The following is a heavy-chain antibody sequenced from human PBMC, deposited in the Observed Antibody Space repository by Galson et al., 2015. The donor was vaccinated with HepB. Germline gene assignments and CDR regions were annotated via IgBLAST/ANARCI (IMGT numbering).Heavy chain of an antibody. Sequence: SVKVSCKASGYTFTNSFIHWVRQAPGQGLEWMGIINPSGGSTDYAQKFQGRVTMTRNTSTGTVYMELSSLRSEDTAVYYCAREGPADYDFWHLPRKNAFEIWGQGTMVIVSS. V-gene: IGHV1-46*01. CDR1: GYTFTNSF. CDR2: INPSGGST. D-gene: IGHD3/OR15-3a*01. J-gene: IGHJ3*02. CDR3: AREGPADYDFWHLPRKNAFEI.